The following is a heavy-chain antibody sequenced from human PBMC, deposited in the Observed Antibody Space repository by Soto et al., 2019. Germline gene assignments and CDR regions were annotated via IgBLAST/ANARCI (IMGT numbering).Heavy chain of an antibody. J-gene: IGHJ4*02. CDR2: IKSRADGGTT. CDR3: TAHLGEFFPLDY. D-gene: IGHD3-16*01. CDR1: GFSFSNAW. V-gene: IGHV3-15*01. Sequence: EVQLVESEGDFVKPGGSLRVSCAVSGFSFSNAWMSWVRQAPGKGREWVGRIKSRADGGTTDYTAPVKGRFTISRDDSKNTVFLQMNSLKTEDTTVYYCTAHLGEFFPLDYWGQGTLVTVSS.